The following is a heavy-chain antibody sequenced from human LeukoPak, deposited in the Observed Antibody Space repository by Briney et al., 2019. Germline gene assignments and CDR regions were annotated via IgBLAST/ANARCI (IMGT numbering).Heavy chain of an antibody. V-gene: IGHV4-34*01. CDR2: INHSGST. CDR3: ARAGYSYGRTFDY. CDR1: GGSFSGYY. J-gene: IGHJ4*02. Sequence: SETLSLTCAVSGGSFSGYYWSWIRQPPGKGLEWIGEINHSGSTNYNPSLKSRVTISVDTSKNQFSLKLSSVTAADTAVYYCARAGYSYGRTFDYWGQGTLVTVSS. D-gene: IGHD5-18*01.